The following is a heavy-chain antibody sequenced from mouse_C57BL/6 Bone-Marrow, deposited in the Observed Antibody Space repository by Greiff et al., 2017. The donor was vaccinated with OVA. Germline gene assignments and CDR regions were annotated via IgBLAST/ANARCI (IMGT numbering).Heavy chain of an antibody. CDR2: IFPGSGST. CDR1: GYTFTDYY. Sequence: VQLQQSGPELVKPGASVKISCKASGYTFTDYYINWVKQRPGQGLEWIGWIFPGSGSTYYNEKFKGKATLTVDKSSSTAYMLLSSLTSEDSAVYFCARPGYYGSSLYFDYWGQGTTLTVSS. CDR3: ARPGYYGSSLYFDY. V-gene: IGHV1-75*01. D-gene: IGHD1-1*01. J-gene: IGHJ2*01.